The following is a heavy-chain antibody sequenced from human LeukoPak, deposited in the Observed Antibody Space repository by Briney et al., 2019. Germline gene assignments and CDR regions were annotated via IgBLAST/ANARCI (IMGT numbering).Heavy chain of an antibody. V-gene: IGHV4-39*07. D-gene: IGHD2-15*01. Sequence: PSETLSLTCTVSGGSISTSNYYWGWIRQPPGKGLEWIGNIFYSGSTYYSPSLKRRVTISLDTSRNQFSLKLSSVTAADTAVYYCARTGYCSGSSCYLNPVDYWGQGTLVTVSS. CDR3: ARTGYCSGSSCYLNPVDY. CDR2: IFYSGST. J-gene: IGHJ4*02. CDR1: GGSISTSNYY.